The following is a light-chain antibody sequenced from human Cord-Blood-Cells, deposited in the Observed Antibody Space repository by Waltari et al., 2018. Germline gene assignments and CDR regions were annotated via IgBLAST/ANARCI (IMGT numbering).Light chain of an antibody. CDR3: SSYTSSSPYV. CDR2: EVS. CDR1: SSDVGGYNY. V-gene: IGLV2-14*01. Sequence: QSALTQPASVSGSPGQSITISCTGTSSDVGGYNYVSWYQQHPGKAPKLMIYEVSNRPSGVSNRCSCSKSGNTASLTISGLQAEDEADYYCSSYTSSSPYVFGTGTKVTVL. J-gene: IGLJ1*01.